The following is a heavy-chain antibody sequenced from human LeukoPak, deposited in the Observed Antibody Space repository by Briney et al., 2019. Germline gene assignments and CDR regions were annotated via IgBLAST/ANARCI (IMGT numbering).Heavy chain of an antibody. Sequence: PGGSLRLSCAASGFTFSSYSMNWVRQAPGKGLEWVSYISSSGSTIYYADSVKGRFTISRDNAKNSLYLQMNSLRAEDTAVYYCARANGYSYGFDYWGQGTLVTVSS. J-gene: IGHJ4*02. D-gene: IGHD5-18*01. CDR3: ARANGYSYGFDY. V-gene: IGHV3-48*04. CDR2: ISSSGSTI. CDR1: GFTFSSYS.